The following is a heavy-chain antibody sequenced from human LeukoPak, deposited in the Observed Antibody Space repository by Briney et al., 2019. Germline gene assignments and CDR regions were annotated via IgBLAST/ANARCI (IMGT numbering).Heavy chain of an antibody. D-gene: IGHD4-17*01. Sequence: GGSLRLSCATSGFTFSQFGMIWVRQPPGKGLEWVASFDGNAHGTYFADSVKGRFTISKDNAKNSLYLQMNSLRAEDTAVYYCARAGGSTVSHSDYWGQGTLVTVSS. CDR1: GFTFSQFG. V-gene: IGHV3-21*01. CDR2: FDGNAHGT. CDR3: ARAGGSTVSHSDY. J-gene: IGHJ4*02.